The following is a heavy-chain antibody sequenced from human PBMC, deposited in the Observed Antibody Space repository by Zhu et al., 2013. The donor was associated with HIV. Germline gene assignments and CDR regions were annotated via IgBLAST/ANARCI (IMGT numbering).Heavy chain of an antibody. CDR1: GYTFTSYD. V-gene: IGHV1-8*01. J-gene: IGHJ4*02. CDR3: ARDHNSGYYSYFDY. D-gene: IGHD3-22*01. CDR2: MNPKSGNT. Sequence: QVQLVQSGAEVMKPGTSVKVSCKASGYTFTSYDIHWVRQATGQGLEWMGWMNPKSGNTGYAQKFQAWVTMTRDTSVSTAYMELSRLTSDDTAVYYCARDHNSGYYSYFDYWGQGTLVTVSS.